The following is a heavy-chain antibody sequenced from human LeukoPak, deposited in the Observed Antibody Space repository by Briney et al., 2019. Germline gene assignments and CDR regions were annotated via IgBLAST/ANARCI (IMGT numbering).Heavy chain of an antibody. CDR1: GYTFTSYG. CDR3: ARDVKQLVHVHNFDY. J-gene: IGHJ4*02. CDR2: ISAYNGNT. Sequence: GASVKVSCKASGYTFTSYGISWVRQAPGQGLEWMGWISAYNGNTNYAQKLQGRVTMTTDTSTSTAHMELRSLRSDDTAVYYCARDVKQLVHVHNFDYWGQGTLVTVSS. D-gene: IGHD6-6*01. V-gene: IGHV1-18*01.